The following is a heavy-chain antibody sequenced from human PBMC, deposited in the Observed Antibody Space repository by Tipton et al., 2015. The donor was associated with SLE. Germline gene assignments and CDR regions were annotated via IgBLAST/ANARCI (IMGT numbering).Heavy chain of an antibody. D-gene: IGHD1-26*01. V-gene: IGHV4-34*01. CDR1: GGSFSGYY. CDR2: INHSGST. CDR3: AKGEAGATTLYYYYYMDV. Sequence: TLSLTCAVYGGSFSGYYCSWIRQPPGKGLEWIGEINHSGSTNYNPSLKSRVTISVDTSKNQFSLKLSSVTAADTAVYYCAKGEAGATTLYYYYYMDVWGKGTTVTVSS. J-gene: IGHJ6*03.